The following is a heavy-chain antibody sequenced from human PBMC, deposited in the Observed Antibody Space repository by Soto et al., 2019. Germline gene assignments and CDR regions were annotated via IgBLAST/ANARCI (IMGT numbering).Heavy chain of an antibody. D-gene: IGHD4-4*01. CDR2: ISYDGSNK. Sequence: QVQLVESGGGVVQPGKSLRLSCAASGFTFSSYALHWVRQAPGKGLEWVALISYDGSNKYYADSVKGRFTISRDNSKNTLYLRMISLRAEDTAVYYCARLGSNYNDYFDYWGQGTLVTVSS. V-gene: IGHV3-30-3*01. CDR1: GFTFSSYA. J-gene: IGHJ4*02. CDR3: ARLGSNYNDYFDY.